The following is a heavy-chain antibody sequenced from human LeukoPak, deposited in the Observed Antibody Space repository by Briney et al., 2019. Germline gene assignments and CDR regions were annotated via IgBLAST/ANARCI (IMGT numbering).Heavy chain of an antibody. CDR2: IYYSGST. V-gene: IGHV4-39*07. D-gene: IGHD2-15*01. CDR3: ARVEGYCSGGSCYSNAFDI. Sequence: SETLSLTCTVSGGSISSSSYYWGWIRQPPGKGLEWIGSIYYSGSTYYNPSLKSRVTISVDTSKNQFSLKLSSVTAADTAVYYCARVEGYCSGGSCYSNAFDIWGQGTMVTVSS. CDR1: GGSISSSSYY. J-gene: IGHJ3*02.